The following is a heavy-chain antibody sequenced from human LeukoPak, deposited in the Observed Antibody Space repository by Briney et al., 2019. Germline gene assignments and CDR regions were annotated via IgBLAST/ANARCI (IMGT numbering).Heavy chain of an antibody. CDR3: TTHQGYCSSTSCFDY. Sequence: GGSLRLSCAASGFTFSNAWMSWVRQAPGKGLEWVGRIKSKTDGGTTDYAAPVKGRFTISRDDSKNTLYLQMNSLKTEDTAVYYCTTHQGYCSSTSCFDYWAQGTLVTVSS. D-gene: IGHD2-2*01. J-gene: IGHJ4*02. V-gene: IGHV3-15*01. CDR1: GFTFSNAW. CDR2: IKSKTDGGTT.